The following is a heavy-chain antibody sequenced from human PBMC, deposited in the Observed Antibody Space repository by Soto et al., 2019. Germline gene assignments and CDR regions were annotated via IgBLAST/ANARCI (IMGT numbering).Heavy chain of an antibody. D-gene: IGHD5-18*01. J-gene: IGHJ4*02. Sequence: QVQLVQSGAEVKKPGSSVKVSCKASGGTFSSYAISWVRQAPGQGLEWMGGIIPIFGTANYAQKFKGRVTITADKARSTGYMELSSLRSEDTAVYYCSIQVWDYFDYWGQGTLVTVSS. CDR3: SIQVWDYFDY. CDR1: GGTFSSYA. V-gene: IGHV1-69*06. CDR2: IIPIFGTA.